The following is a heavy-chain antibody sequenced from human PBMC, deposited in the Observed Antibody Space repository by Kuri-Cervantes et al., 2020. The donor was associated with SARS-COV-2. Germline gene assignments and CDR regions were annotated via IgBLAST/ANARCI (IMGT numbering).Heavy chain of an antibody. V-gene: IGHV4-59*01. CDR2: IYYSGST. CDR3: ARASGPVEGAFDI. D-gene: IGHD2-21*01. Sequence: GSLRLSCAVYGGSFSGYYWSWIRQPPGKGLEWIGYIYYSGSTNYNPSLKSRVTISVDTSKNQFSLKLSSVTAADTAEYYCARASGPVEGAFDIWGQGTLVTVSS. CDR1: GGSFSGYY. J-gene: IGHJ3*02.